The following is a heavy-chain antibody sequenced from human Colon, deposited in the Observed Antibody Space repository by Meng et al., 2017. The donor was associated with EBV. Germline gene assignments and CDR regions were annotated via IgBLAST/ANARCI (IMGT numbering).Heavy chain of an antibody. V-gene: IGHV4-34*01. CDR2: IDHRGNT. CDR1: GGSFRDYY. D-gene: IGHD5-18*01. CDR3: ARGIQIWHEIDY. Sequence: QGQEQEGGAGVVKPAGALARGGGGYGGSFRDYYWTWIRQPPGKGLEWIGEIDHRGNTKYNPSLKSRVTISIDTSKNQFSLSLTSVTAADTAIYYCARGIQIWHEIDYWGQGTLVTVSS. J-gene: IGHJ4*02.